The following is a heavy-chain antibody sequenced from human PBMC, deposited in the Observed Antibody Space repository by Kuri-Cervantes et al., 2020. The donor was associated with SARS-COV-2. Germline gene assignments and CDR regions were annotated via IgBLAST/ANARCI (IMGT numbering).Heavy chain of an antibody. J-gene: IGHJ4*02. D-gene: IGHD6-19*01. CDR1: GFTFSDYY. Sequence: GGSLSLTCAASGFTFSDYYMSWIRQAPGKGLEWVSYISSSGSTIYYADSVKGRFTISRDNAKNSLYLQMNSLRAEDTAVYYCAREVYSSGWSIDYWGQGTLVTVSS. CDR2: ISSSGSTI. CDR3: AREVYSSGWSIDY. V-gene: IGHV3-11*04.